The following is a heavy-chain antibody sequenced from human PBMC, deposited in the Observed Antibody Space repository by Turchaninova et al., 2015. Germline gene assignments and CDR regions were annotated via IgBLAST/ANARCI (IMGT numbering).Heavy chain of an antibody. J-gene: IGHJ4*02. CDR1: GFPFRSNT. Sequence: EVQLVESGGGLVKPGGSLRLSCAASGFPFRSNTMNWVRQAPGKGLEWVSSIISSSTYIYYADSVKGRFTISRDNAKNSLYLQMNSLRAEDTAVYYCAKNSPDGYGFDYWGQGTQVTVSS. V-gene: IGHV3-21*01. CDR2: IISSSTYI. CDR3: AKNSPDGYGFDY. D-gene: IGHD5-18*01.